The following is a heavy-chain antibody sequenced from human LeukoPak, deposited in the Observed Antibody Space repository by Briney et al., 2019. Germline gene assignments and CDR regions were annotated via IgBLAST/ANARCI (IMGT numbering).Heavy chain of an antibody. Sequence: ASVKVSCKASGFTFNGYYIHFVRQAPAQGLEWMGWINPNSGGTNYAQKFQGRVTMTRDTSISTAYMELSRLRSDDTAVYYCARDSLLCTNGVCYPSYYFDYWGQGTLVTVSS. CDR3: ARDSLLCTNGVCYPSYYFDY. J-gene: IGHJ4*02. D-gene: IGHD2-8*01. V-gene: IGHV1-2*02. CDR1: GFTFNGYY. CDR2: INPNSGGT.